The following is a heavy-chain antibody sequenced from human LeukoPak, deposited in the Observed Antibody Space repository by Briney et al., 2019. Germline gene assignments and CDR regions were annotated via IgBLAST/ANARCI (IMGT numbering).Heavy chain of an antibody. CDR3: ARAASSGGDYFDY. CDR2: IYHSGST. D-gene: IGHD1-1*01. CDR1: GYSISSGYY. V-gene: IGHV4-38-2*01. J-gene: IGHJ4*02. Sequence: PSETLSLTCAVSGYSISSGYYWGWIRQPPGKGLEWLRSIYHSGSTYYNPSLKSRVTISVDTSKNQFSLKLSPVTAADTAVYYCARAASSGGDYFDYWGQGTLVTVSS.